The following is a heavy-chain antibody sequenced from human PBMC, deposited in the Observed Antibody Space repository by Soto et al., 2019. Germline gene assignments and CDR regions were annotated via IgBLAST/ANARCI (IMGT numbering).Heavy chain of an antibody. Sequence: QVQLVQSGAEVKKPGSSVKVSCKASGGTFSSYAISWVRQAPGQGLEWMGGIIPIFGTANYAQKFQGRVTITANEYTSTAYMELSSLSSEDTAVYYCARVLRPHDSSGYFVYWGQGTLVTVSS. V-gene: IGHV1-69*12. CDR2: IIPIFGTA. D-gene: IGHD3-22*01. CDR3: ARVLRPHDSSGYFVY. CDR1: GGTFSSYA. J-gene: IGHJ4*02.